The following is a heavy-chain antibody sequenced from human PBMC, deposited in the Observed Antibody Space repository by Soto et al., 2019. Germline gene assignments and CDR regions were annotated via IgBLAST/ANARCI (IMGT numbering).Heavy chain of an antibody. Sequence: SETLSLTCTVSGDSISSGGYHWSWIRQHPGKGLEWIGYIYYSGSTYYNPSLKSRVTISVDTSKNQFSLKLSSVTAADAAVYYCARSKSGVNWFDPWGQGTLVTVSS. D-gene: IGHD3-10*01. CDR1: GDSISSGGYH. J-gene: IGHJ5*02. CDR3: ARSKSGVNWFDP. CDR2: IYYSGST. V-gene: IGHV4-31*03.